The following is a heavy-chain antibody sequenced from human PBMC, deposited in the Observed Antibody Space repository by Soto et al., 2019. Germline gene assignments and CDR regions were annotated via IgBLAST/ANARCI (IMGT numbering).Heavy chain of an antibody. J-gene: IGHJ5*01. D-gene: IGHD4-17*01. Sequence: EAQLVESGGGLVQPGGSLRLSCATSGFTFTRHWLHWVRQIPGKGLVWVSRINSDGSRTNYADSVKGRSTISRDNAKSTLYLQMDSLRHEDRAVYCCATDRGDGGEGWPDSWGQGTRVTVSS. CDR2: INSDGSRT. CDR3: ATDRGDGGEGWPDS. V-gene: IGHV3-74*01. CDR1: GFTFTRHW.